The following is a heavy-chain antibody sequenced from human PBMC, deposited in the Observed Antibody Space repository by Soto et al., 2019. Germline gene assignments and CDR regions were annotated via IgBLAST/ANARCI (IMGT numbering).Heavy chain of an antibody. Sequence: ASVKVSCKASGYTFTSYDINWVRQATGQGLEWMGWMNPNSGNTGYAQKFQGRVTITRNTSISTAYMELSSLRSEDTAVYYCARGRRIAAQSIRGPYYFDYWGQGTLVTVS. V-gene: IGHV1-8*01. J-gene: IGHJ4*02. CDR2: MNPNSGNT. CDR1: GYTFTSYD. D-gene: IGHD6-6*01. CDR3: ARGRRIAAQSIRGPYYFDY.